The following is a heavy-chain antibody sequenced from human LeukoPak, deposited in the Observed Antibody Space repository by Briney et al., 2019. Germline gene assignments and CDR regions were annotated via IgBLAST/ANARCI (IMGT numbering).Heavy chain of an antibody. V-gene: IGHV5-10-1*01. D-gene: IGHD2-2*02. CDR2: IDPSDSYT. CDR3: ARRYCSSASCYKSGAFDI. CDR1: GYSFTNYW. J-gene: IGHJ3*02. Sequence: GESLKISCKGSGYSFTNYWINWVRQMPGKGLEWMGRIDPSDSYTNYSPSFQGHVTISTDKSVSTAYLQWSSLKASDTAMYYCARRYCSSASCYKSGAFDIWAKGQWSPSLQ.